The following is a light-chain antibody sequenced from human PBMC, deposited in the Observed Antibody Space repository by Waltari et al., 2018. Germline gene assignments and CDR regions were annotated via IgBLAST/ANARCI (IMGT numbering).Light chain of an antibody. J-gene: IGKJ4*01. Sequence: DIRMTQSPSSLSASIGDRVTISCRASQNIATYLNWYQQKSGKAPKLLIYGASTLQSGVPSRFSGSGSDTDFTLTISSLRPEDVAIYFCQHSYNVPLTFGGGTQVEI. CDR1: QNIATY. CDR3: QHSYNVPLT. CDR2: GAS. V-gene: IGKV1-39*01.